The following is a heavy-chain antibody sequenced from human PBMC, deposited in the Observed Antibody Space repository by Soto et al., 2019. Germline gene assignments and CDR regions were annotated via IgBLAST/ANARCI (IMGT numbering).Heavy chain of an antibody. CDR3: AADIWIGSGYDLFLFDY. CDR1: GFTFTSSA. CDR2: IVVGSGNT. D-gene: IGHD5-12*01. Sequence: SVKVSCKASGFTFTSSAMQWVRQARGQRLEWIGWIVVGSGNTNYAQKFQERVTITRDMSTSTVYMELSSLRSEDTAVYYCAADIWIGSGYDLFLFDYWGQGTLVTVSS. J-gene: IGHJ4*02. V-gene: IGHV1-58*02.